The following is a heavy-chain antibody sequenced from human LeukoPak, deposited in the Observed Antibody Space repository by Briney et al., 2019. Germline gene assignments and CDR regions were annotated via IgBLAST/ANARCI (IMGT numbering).Heavy chain of an antibody. J-gene: IGHJ4*02. D-gene: IGHD1-26*01. CDR1: GFTFSSYA. CDR2: ISGSTTST. CDR3: AKDSSRYSGSYLSFDY. V-gene: IGHV3-23*01. Sequence: GGSLRLSCAASGFTFSSYAMKWVRQAPGKGLEWVSAISGSTTSTNYADSVKGRFTISRDNSKNTLYLQMNSLRAEDTAVYYCAKDSSRYSGSYLSFDYWGQGTLVTVSS.